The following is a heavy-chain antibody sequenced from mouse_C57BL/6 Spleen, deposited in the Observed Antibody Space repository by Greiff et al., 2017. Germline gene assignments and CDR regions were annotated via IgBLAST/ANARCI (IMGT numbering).Heavy chain of an antibody. Sequence: QVQLQQSGPELVKPGASVKISCKASGYAFSSSWMNWVKQRPGKGLEWIGRIYPGDGDTNYNGKFKGKATLTADKSSSTAYMQLSSLTSEDSAVYFCARSAYYYGSSPWYFDVWGTGTTVTVSS. V-gene: IGHV1-82*01. CDR2: IYPGDGDT. CDR3: ARSAYYYGSSPWYFDV. D-gene: IGHD1-1*01. J-gene: IGHJ1*03. CDR1: GYAFSSSW.